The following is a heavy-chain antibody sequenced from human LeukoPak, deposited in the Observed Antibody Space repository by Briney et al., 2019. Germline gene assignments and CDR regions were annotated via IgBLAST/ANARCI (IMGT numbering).Heavy chain of an antibody. CDR1: GGSISSYY. V-gene: IGHV4-59*12. CDR3: ARDRLAAAARWFDP. CDR2: IYYSGST. Sequence: SETLSLTCTVSGGSISSYYWSWIRQPPGKGLEWIGYIYYSGSTNYNPSLKSRVTISVDTSKNQFSLKLSSVTAADTAVYYCARDRLAAAARWFDPWGQGTLVTVSS. D-gene: IGHD6-13*01. J-gene: IGHJ5*02.